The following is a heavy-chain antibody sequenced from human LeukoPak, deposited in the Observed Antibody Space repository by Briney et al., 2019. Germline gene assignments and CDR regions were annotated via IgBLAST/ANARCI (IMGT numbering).Heavy chain of an antibody. J-gene: IGHJ6*02. D-gene: IGHD3-3*01. V-gene: IGHV4-30-2*01. CDR2: IYHSGST. CDR1: GGSISSGGYS. CDR3: AQGYDFWSGYYYGMDV. Sequence: SETLSLTCAVSGGSISSGGYSWSWIRQPPGKGLEWIGYIYHSGSTYYNPSLKSRVTISVDRSKNQFSLKLSSVTAADTAVYYCAQGYDFWSGYYYGMDVWGQGTTVTVSS.